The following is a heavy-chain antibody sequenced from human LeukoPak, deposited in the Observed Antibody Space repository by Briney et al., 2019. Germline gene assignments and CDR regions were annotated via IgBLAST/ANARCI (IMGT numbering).Heavy chain of an antibody. J-gene: IGHJ4*02. CDR1: GGSISTYY. CDR2: IYYSGSA. V-gene: IGHV4-59*01. D-gene: IGHD3-10*01. Sequence: PSETLSLTCTVPGGSISTYYWSWIRRPPRKGLECIGYIYYSGSAKYNPSLKSRVTISVDTSKNQFSLKLSSVTAADTAVYYCARSYGSGNYFDYWGQGTLVTVSS. CDR3: ARSYGSGNYFDY.